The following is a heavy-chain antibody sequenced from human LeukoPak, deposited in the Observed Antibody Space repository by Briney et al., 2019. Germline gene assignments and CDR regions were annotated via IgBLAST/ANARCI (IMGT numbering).Heavy chain of an antibody. V-gene: IGHV1-69*05. Sequence: GASVKVSCKASGGTFSSYAISWVRQAPGQGLEWMGGIIPIFGTANYAQKFQGRVTITTDESTSTAYMELSSLRSEDTAVYYCAREGDCSSTSCPRYNWFDPWGQGTLVTVSS. J-gene: IGHJ5*02. CDR1: GGTFSSYA. D-gene: IGHD2-2*01. CDR2: IIPIFGTA. CDR3: AREGDCSSTSCPRYNWFDP.